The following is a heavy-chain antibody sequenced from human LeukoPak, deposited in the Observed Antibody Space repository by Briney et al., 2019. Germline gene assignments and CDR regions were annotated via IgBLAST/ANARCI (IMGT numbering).Heavy chain of an antibody. V-gene: IGHV4-59*01. CDR2: ISYSGST. CDR1: GGSISSYY. Sequence: PSETLSLTCTVSGGSISSYYWSWSRQPPGKGLEWIGYISYSGSTNFNPSLKSRVTISVDTSKNQFSLKLSPVTAADTAVYYCAREGTAGTNLNWFDPWGQGTLVTVSS. CDR3: AREGTAGTNLNWFDP. D-gene: IGHD1-1*01. J-gene: IGHJ5*02.